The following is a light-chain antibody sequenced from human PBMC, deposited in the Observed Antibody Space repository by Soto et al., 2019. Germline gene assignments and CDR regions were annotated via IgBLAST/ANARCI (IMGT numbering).Light chain of an antibody. CDR3: QQSYSTPPIT. CDR2: DAS. V-gene: IGKV1-5*01. Sequence: DIQMTQSPSTLSASVGDRVTITCRASQSISSWLAWYQQKPGKAPKLLIYDASSLESGVPSRFSGSGSGTEFTLTISSLQPDDFATYYCQQSYSTPPITFGQGTRREIK. CDR1: QSISSW. J-gene: IGKJ5*01.